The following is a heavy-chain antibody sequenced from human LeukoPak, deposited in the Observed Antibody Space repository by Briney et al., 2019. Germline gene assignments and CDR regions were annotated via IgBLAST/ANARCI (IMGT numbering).Heavy chain of an antibody. J-gene: IGHJ2*01. CDR3: ARVPVGWYFDL. CDR2: IYYSGST. Sequence: SETLSLTCTVSGGSISSYYWSWIRQPPGKGLEWIGYIYYSGSTNYNPSLKSRVTISVDTSKNQFSLKLSSVTAADTAVYYCARVPVGWYFDLWGRGTLVTVSS. V-gene: IGHV4-59*08. D-gene: IGHD3-16*01. CDR1: GGSISSYY.